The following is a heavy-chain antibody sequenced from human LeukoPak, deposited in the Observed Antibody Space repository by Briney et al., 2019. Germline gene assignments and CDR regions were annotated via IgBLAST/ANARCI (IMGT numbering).Heavy chain of an antibody. CDR2: ISYSGRT. CDR3: ARHFEASVPPGY. Sequence: SETLSLTCAVYGGSFSGYYWSWIRQPPGKGLEWIGYISYSGRTNYNPSLKSRVTISVDTSKNQFSLKLSSVTAADTAVYFCARHFEASVPPGYWGQGTLVTVSS. V-gene: IGHV4-59*08. CDR1: GGSFSGYY. D-gene: IGHD3-9*01. J-gene: IGHJ4*02.